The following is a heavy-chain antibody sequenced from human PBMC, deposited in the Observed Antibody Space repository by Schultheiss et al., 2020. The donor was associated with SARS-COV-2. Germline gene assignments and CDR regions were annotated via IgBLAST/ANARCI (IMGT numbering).Heavy chain of an antibody. CDR2: IYHSGST. CDR3: ARDQGGGWYGDYFDY. CDR1: GGSISSYY. J-gene: IGHJ4*02. V-gene: IGHV4-59*12. D-gene: IGHD6-19*01. Sequence: SETLSLTCTVSGGSISSYYWSWIRQPPGKGLEWIGYIYHSGSTYYNPSLKSRVTISVDRSKNQFSLKLSSVTAADTAVYYCARDQGGGWYGDYFDYWGQGTLVTVSS.